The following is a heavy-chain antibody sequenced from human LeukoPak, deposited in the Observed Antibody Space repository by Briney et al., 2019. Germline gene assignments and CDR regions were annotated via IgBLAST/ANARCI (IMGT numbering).Heavy chain of an antibody. D-gene: IGHD6-19*01. CDR2: ISGNGGRT. Sequence: GGSLRLSCAVSGFTFSSYAMSWVRQAPGKGLEWVSGISGNGGRTYYADSVKGRFTISRDNSKNTLYPQMNSLRAEDTAVYYCAKEQIAVACYHFDNWGQGTLVTVSS. V-gene: IGHV3-23*01. J-gene: IGHJ4*02. CDR1: GFTFSSYA. CDR3: AKEQIAVACYHFDN.